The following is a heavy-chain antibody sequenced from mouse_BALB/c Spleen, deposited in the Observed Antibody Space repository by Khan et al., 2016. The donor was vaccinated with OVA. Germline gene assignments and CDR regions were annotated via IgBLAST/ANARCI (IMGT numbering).Heavy chain of an antibody. CDR1: GYTFTRYW. V-gene: IGHV1-87*01. D-gene: IGHD2-1*01. CDR3: ASHYGSYFDY. CDR2: IYPGDGDT. Sequence: VQLQQSGAELVRPGASVKLSCKASGYTFTRYWMQWVKQRPGQGLEWIGAIYPGDGDTKYTQKFKGKATLTADNSSSTAYMELSSLASDDSAVYYCASHYGSYFDYWGQGTTLTVSS. J-gene: IGHJ2*01.